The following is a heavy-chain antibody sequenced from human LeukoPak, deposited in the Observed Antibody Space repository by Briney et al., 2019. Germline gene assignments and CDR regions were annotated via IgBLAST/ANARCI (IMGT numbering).Heavy chain of an antibody. J-gene: IGHJ4*02. Sequence: GASVKVSCKVSGYTFTRYYMHWVRQAPGQGLEWMGIINPSDGGTTYAQKFQGRVTMTRDMSTSTVYMELSSLRSEDTAVFYCAAYGSGRYSYFDYWGQGTLVTVSS. CDR3: AAYGSGRYSYFDY. D-gene: IGHD3-10*01. V-gene: IGHV1-46*01. CDR2: INPSDGGT. CDR1: GYTFTRYY.